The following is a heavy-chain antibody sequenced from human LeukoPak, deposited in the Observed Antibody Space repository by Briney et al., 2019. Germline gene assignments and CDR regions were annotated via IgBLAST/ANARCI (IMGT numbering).Heavy chain of an antibody. CDR3: ARIRCGHSGSLCYNH. D-gene: IGHD2-21*01. J-gene: IGHJ4*02. CDR1: GVSMNDYY. V-gene: IGHV4-34*01. CDR2: ISHTEGT. Sequence: SDTLSLICGVFGVSMNDYYWSWIHQSPGKGREWIGEISHTEGTRYNPFLESHVTMSVATSENQFSLKLIFVTAADTAAYYCARIRCGHSGSLCYNHWGLGTLVTVSS.